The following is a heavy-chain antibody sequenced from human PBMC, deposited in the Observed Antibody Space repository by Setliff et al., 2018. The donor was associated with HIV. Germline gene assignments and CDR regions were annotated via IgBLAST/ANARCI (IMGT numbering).Heavy chain of an antibody. Sequence: SETLSLTCTVSGGSISSSSYYWGWIRQAPGKGLEWIGSIYSRGSTYYNPSLKSRVTISVDTSKNQFSLKLSSVTAADTAVYYCARDRSFSGIAAAPTGLGYWGQGTLVTVSS. V-gene: IGHV4-39*07. CDR1: GGSISSSSYY. CDR3: ARDRSFSGIAAAPTGLGY. J-gene: IGHJ4*02. CDR2: IYSRGST. D-gene: IGHD6-25*01.